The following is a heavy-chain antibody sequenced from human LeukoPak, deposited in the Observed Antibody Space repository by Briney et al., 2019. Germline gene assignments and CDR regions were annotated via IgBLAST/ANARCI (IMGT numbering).Heavy chain of an antibody. Sequence: SDTLSLTCGVYGGSFSNYFWTWIRQSPAKGLEWVGEINESGDTDYNPSLKRRANISIDTSRSQFSLTLCSVTAADTAMYYCARVVGIAVVPGATEDNYFDPWGQGTQVTVSS. CDR1: GGSFSNYF. D-gene: IGHD2-2*01. V-gene: IGHV4-34*01. CDR2: INESGDT. J-gene: IGHJ5*02. CDR3: ARVVGIAVVPGATEDNYFDP.